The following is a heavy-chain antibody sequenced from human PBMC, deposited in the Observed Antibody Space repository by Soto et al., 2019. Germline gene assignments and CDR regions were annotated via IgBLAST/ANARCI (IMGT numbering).Heavy chain of an antibody. D-gene: IGHD3-10*01. J-gene: IGHJ4*02. V-gene: IGHV4-34*01. CDR3: ARAILYGSGSYPFVY. Sequence: SETLSLTCTVSGGSISSYYWSWIRQPPGKGLEWIGEIYHSGSTNYNPSLKSRVTISVDTSKNQFSLKLSSVTAADTAVYYCARAILYGSGSYPFVYWGQGTLVTVSS. CDR2: IYHSGST. CDR1: GGSISSYY.